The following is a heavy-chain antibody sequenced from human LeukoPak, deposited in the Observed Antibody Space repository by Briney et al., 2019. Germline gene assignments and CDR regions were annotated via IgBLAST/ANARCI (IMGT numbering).Heavy chain of an antibody. Sequence: ASVKVSCKASGGTFSSYAISWVRQAPGQGLEWMGGIIPIFGTANYARKFQGRVTITADESTSTAYMELSSLRSEDTAVYYCATKENWYPHRLYYFDYWGQGTLVTVSS. CDR1: GGTFSSYA. CDR3: ATKENWYPHRLYYFDY. D-gene: IGHD6-13*01. V-gene: IGHV1-69*13. J-gene: IGHJ4*02. CDR2: IIPIFGTA.